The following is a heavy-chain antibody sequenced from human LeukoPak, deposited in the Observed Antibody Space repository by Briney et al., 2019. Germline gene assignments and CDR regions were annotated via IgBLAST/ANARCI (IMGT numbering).Heavy chain of an antibody. CDR2: INPNSGGT. V-gene: IGHV1-2*02. CDR3: ARDRARYCSSTSCRNWFDP. CDR1: GYTFTGYY. D-gene: IGHD2-2*01. Sequence: ASVKVSCKASGYTFTGYYMHWVRQAPGQGLEWMGWINPNSGGTNYAQKFQGRVTMTRDTSISTAYMELSRLRSDDTAVYYCARDRARYCSSTSCRNWFDPWGQGTLVTVSS. J-gene: IGHJ5*02.